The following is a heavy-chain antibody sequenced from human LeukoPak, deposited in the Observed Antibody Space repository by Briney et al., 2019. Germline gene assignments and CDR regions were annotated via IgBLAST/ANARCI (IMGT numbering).Heavy chain of an antibody. V-gene: IGHV3-74*01. D-gene: IGHD1-26*01. Sequence: GGSLRLSCAASGFTFSSYWMHWVRQAPGRGLVWVSRIDTDGSFTSYADSVRGRFTISRDNAKNTLYLQMSSLRAEDTAVYYCIRGTVGAPGNDYWGQGTLVTVSS. CDR3: IRGTVGAPGNDY. J-gene: IGHJ4*02. CDR1: GFTFSSYW. CDR2: IDTDGSFT.